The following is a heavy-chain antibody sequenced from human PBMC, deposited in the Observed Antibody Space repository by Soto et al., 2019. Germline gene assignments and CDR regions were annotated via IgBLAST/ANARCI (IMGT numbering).Heavy chain of an antibody. CDR3: VRTARQGAVAPHWFDR. D-gene: IGHD2-21*02. CDR2: VYYTGST. Sequence: SETLSLTCTVSGASIRSTEYYWGWIRQAPGKGLEWIGYVYYTGSTYYNPSLMSRLTISVDTSKNQFSLKLTSVTAAETAVYYCVRTARQGAVAPHWFDRWGQGTQVTSPQ. V-gene: IGHV4-30-4*01. J-gene: IGHJ5*02. CDR1: GASIRSTEYY.